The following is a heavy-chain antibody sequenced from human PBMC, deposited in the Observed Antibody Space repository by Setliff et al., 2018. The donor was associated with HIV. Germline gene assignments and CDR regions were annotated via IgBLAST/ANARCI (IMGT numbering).Heavy chain of an antibody. CDR2: IKYDGTNNI. D-gene: IGHD2-2*01. CDR1: GFTFSNYG. J-gene: IGHJ6*03. CDR3: AKTGEPAAAYYYYYYLDV. Sequence: GGSLRLSCAASGFTFSNYGLHWVRQAPGKGLEWVAFIKYDGTNNIYYADSVKGRFTISRDNSKNTLNLQMNSLRPEDTAVYYCAKTGEPAAAYYYYYYLDVWGKGTTVTVSS. V-gene: IGHV3-30*02.